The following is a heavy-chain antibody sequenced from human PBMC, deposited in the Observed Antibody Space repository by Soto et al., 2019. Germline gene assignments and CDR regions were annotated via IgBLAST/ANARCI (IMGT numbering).Heavy chain of an antibody. V-gene: IGHV4-59*08. Sequence: SETLSLTCTVAGGSISSYYWSWIRQPPGKGLEWIGYIYYSGSTNYNPSLKSRVTISVDTSKNQFSLKLRSEDTALYYCARGIWVATTADYYLDSWGQATLVTVSS. CDR2: IYYSGST. CDR1: GGSISSYY. CDR3: ARGIWVATTADYYLDS. D-gene: IGHD5-12*01. J-gene: IGHJ4*02.